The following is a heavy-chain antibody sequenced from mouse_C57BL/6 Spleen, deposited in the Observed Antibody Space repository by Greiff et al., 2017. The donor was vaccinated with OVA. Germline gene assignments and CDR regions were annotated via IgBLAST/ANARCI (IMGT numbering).Heavy chain of an antibody. CDR2: ISDGGSYT. CDR1: GFTFSSYA. Sequence: DVQLVESGGGLVKPGGSLKLSCAASGFTFSSYAMSWVRQTPEKRLEWVATISDGGSYTYYPDNVKGRFTISRDNAKNNLYLQMSHLKSEDTAMYYCARGLLGNFDYWGQGTTLTVSS. V-gene: IGHV5-4*01. CDR3: ARGLLGNFDY. D-gene: IGHD2-13*01. J-gene: IGHJ2*01.